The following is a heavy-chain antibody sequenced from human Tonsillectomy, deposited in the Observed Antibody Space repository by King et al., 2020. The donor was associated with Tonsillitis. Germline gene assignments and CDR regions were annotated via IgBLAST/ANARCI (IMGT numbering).Heavy chain of an antibody. CDR2: ISWNSDTI. Sequence: DVQLVESGGGLVQPGRSLRLSCAASGFTFDDCAMHWVRQAPGKGLEWVSGISWNSDTIRYADSVKGRFTISRDNAKNSLYLQMNSLRAEDTAFYYCAKAIFGVVTPFDSWGQGTLVTVSS. CDR1: GFTFDDCA. D-gene: IGHD3-3*01. V-gene: IGHV3-9*01. J-gene: IGHJ4*02. CDR3: AKAIFGVVTPFDS.